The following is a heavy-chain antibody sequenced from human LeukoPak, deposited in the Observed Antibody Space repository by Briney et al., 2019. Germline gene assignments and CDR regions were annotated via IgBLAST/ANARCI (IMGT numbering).Heavy chain of an antibody. V-gene: IGHV3-33*01. CDR3: TRDGPSREFDL. J-gene: IGHJ2*01. CDR1: GFAFSGYG. Sequence: PGGSLRLSCAASGFAFSGYGMHWVRQAPGKGLEWVAVVWSDGNHKYYADSVRGRFIISRDNMKNTLYLQMSSLRDEDTALYYCTRDGPSREFDLWGRGTLVTVSS. D-gene: IGHD1-26*01. CDR2: VWSDGNHK.